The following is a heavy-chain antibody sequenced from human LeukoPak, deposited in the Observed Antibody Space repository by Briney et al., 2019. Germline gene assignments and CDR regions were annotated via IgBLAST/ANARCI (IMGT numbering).Heavy chain of an antibody. CDR1: GGTFITYA. D-gene: IGHD2-2*02. CDR3: VIGSVPAAIEGPFDPFDI. Sequence: ASVKVSCKASGGTFITYAINWVRQAPGQGLEWMGGIIPIFRTPNYAQKFQGRVTITTDESTTTAYMDLTRLTSADTAVYYCVIGSVPAAIEGPFDPFDIWGQGTMVTISS. V-gene: IGHV1-69*05. CDR2: IIPIFRTP. J-gene: IGHJ3*02.